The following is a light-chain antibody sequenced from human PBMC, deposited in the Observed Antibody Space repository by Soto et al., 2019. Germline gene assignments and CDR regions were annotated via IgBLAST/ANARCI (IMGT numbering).Light chain of an antibody. Sequence: DIQMTQSPAKLSASVRDRVTLTCRASQSISSWLAWYQQKPGKAPKLLIYDTSSLERGVPSRFSGSGSGTGFTPTISSLQPDDFATYYCQQSYSTPRTFCEGTKVDI. J-gene: IGKJ1*01. CDR3: QQSYSTPRT. CDR1: QSISSW. V-gene: IGKV1-5*01. CDR2: DTS.